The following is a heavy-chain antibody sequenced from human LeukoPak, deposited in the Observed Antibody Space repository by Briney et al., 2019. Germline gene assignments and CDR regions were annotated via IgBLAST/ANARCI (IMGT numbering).Heavy chain of an antibody. V-gene: IGHV1-2*02. Sequence: ASVKVSCKASGYTFTVYYMHWVRQAPGQGLEWMGWINPNSGGTNYAQKFQGRVTMTRDTSISTAYMELSRLRSDDTAVYYCARDQVDPIHHYDILTGPSDYWGQETLVTVSS. D-gene: IGHD3-9*01. CDR3: ARDQVDPIHHYDILTGPSDY. CDR1: GYTFTVYY. J-gene: IGHJ4*02. CDR2: INPNSGGT.